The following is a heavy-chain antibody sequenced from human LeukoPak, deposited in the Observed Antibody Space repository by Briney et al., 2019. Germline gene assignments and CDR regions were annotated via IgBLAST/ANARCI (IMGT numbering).Heavy chain of an antibody. CDR2: IYPGDSNT. Sequence: GESLKIACKCSGYSFTSCWIGWVRQMPGKGLEWMGIIYPGDSNTKYSPSFQGQVTISADRSISTAYLQWSGLKASDTAMYYCARRYCSGGSCYYFDYWGQGTLVTVSS. CDR1: GYSFTSCW. V-gene: IGHV5-51*01. CDR3: ARRYCSGGSCYYFDY. J-gene: IGHJ4*02. D-gene: IGHD2-15*01.